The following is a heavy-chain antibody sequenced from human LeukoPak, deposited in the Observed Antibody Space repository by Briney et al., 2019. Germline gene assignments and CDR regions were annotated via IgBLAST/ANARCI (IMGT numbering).Heavy chain of an antibody. J-gene: IGHJ5*02. CDR3: ARALDFWSGYYVS. D-gene: IGHD3-3*01. CDR1: GFTVSSNY. V-gene: IGHV3-53*01. CDR2: IYSGGST. Sequence: GGSLRLSCAASGFTVSSNYMSWVRQAPGKGLEWVSVIYSGGSTYYADSVKGRFTISRDNSKNTLYLQMNSLRAEDTAVYYCARALDFWSGYYVSWGRGTLVTVSS.